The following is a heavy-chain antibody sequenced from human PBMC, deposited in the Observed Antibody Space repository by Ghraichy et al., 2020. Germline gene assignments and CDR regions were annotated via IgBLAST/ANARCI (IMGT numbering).Heavy chain of an antibody. CDR2: INHSGST. Sequence: SETLSLTCAVYGGSFSGYYWSWIRQPPGKGLEWIGEINHSGSTIYNPSLKSRVTISVDTSKNQFSLKLSSVTAANTAVYYCAGGNYYYGMDVWGQGTTVTVSS. V-gene: IGHV4-34*01. CDR3: AGGNYYYGMDV. CDR1: GGSFSGYY. J-gene: IGHJ6*02.